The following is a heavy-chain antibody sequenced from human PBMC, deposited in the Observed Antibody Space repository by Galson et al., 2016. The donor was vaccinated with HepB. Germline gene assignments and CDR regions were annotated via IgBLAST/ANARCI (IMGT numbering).Heavy chain of an antibody. Sequence: QSGAEVKKPGASVRVSCKTSGYTFISYAVSWVRQAPGQGLEWMGRIIPIFRTTNYAQKFQGRVSITADESTSTVYMELSSLRSGDTAVYYCARPQREGGNYYSFDYWGQGTLVTVSS. J-gene: IGHJ4*02. CDR3: ARPQREGGNYYSFDY. V-gene: IGHV1-69*13. CDR2: IIPIFRTT. CDR1: GYTFISYA. D-gene: IGHD1-26*01.